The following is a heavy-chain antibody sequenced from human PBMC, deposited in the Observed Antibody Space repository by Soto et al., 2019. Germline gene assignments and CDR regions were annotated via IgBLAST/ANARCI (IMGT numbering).Heavy chain of an antibody. V-gene: IGHV4-31*03. CDR1: GGSISSGGYY. Sequence: PSETLSLTCTVSGGSISSGGYYWSWIRQHPGKGLEWIGYIYYSGSTYYNPSLKSRVTISVDTSKNQFSLKLSSVTAADTAVYYCARVLWFGFGESSYYFDYWGQGTLVTVSS. J-gene: IGHJ4*02. CDR2: IYYSGST. D-gene: IGHD3-10*01. CDR3: ARVLWFGFGESSYYFDY.